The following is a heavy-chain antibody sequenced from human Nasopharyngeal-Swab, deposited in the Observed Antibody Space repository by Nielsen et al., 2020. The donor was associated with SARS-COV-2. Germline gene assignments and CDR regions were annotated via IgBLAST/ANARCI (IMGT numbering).Heavy chain of an antibody. V-gene: IGHV3-49*03. D-gene: IGHD5-18*01. CDR3: TRRLARGYSYGATASDAFEI. Sequence: GGSLRLSCTASGFTFGDYAMSWFRQAPGKGLEWVGFIRSKAYGGTTEYAASVKGRFTISRDDSKSIAYLQMNSLKTEDTAVYYCTRRLARGYSYGATASDAFEIWGQGTMVTVSS. J-gene: IGHJ3*02. CDR1: GFTFGDYA. CDR2: IRSKAYGGTT.